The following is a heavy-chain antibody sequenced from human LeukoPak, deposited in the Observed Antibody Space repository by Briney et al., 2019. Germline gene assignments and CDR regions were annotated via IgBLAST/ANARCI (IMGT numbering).Heavy chain of an antibody. J-gene: IGHJ4*02. V-gene: IGHV1-2*06. CDR2: LNPNIGGT. CDR3: ARALGVGFGQNAYYFDH. D-gene: IGHD1-26*01. Sequence: SVKVSCKVSGYTLTDYYIHWVRRAPGQGLEWMGRLNPNIGGTNYAQKFQGRVTMTRDTSTDTAYMHLSSLRSTDTAVYFCARALGVGFGQNAYYFDHWGQGTLVTVSS. CDR1: GYTLTDYY.